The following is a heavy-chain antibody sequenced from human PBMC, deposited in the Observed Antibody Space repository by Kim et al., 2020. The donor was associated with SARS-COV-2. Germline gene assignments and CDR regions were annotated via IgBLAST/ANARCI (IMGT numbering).Heavy chain of an antibody. CDR1: GYTFTSYA. CDR3: ARDRLLLVWFGGLGGMDV. V-gene: IGHV1-3*01. CDR2: INAGDGNT. D-gene: IGHD3-10*01. J-gene: IGHJ6*02. Sequence: ASVKVSCKASGYTFTSYAMHWVRQAPGQGLEWMGWINAGDGNTKYSQKFQGRVTITRDTSTSTAYMELSSLRSEDTAVYYCARDRLLLVWFGGLGGMDVRGQGTTVTVSS.